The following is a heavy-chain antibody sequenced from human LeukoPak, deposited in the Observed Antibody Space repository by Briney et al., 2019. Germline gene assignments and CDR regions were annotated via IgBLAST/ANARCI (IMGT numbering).Heavy chain of an antibody. CDR3: ARAGYCSGGSCYPNFDY. J-gene: IGHJ4*02. Sequence: ASVKVSCKASGYTFTGYDMHWVRQAPGQGLEWMGRINPNSGGTNYAQKFQGRVTMTRDTSISTAYMELSRLRSDDTAVYYCARAGYCSGGSCYPNFDYWGQGTLVTVSS. CDR2: INPNSGGT. V-gene: IGHV1-2*06. D-gene: IGHD2-15*01. CDR1: GYTFTGYD.